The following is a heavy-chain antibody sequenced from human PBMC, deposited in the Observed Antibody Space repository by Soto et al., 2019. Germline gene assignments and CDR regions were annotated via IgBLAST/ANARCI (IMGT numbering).Heavy chain of an antibody. Sequence: PSQTLSLTCAISGDSVSSNTASWNWVRQSPSRGLEWLGRTYPRSKWYNDYAVSVKSRIIINPDTSKNQFSLQLNSVTPEDTAVYYCAKGDNLGPKTGYAFDPWGQGILVTVS. CDR1: GDSVSSNTAS. V-gene: IGHV6-1*01. D-gene: IGHD5-12*01. CDR3: AKGDNLGPKTGYAFDP. CDR2: TYPRSKWYN. J-gene: IGHJ5*02.